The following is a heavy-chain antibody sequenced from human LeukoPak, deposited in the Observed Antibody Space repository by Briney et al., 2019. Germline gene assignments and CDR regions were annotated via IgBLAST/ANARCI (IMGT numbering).Heavy chain of an antibody. CDR2: INPNSGGT. D-gene: IGHD4-17*01. Sequence: GASVKVSCKASGYTFTSYAMNWVRQAPGQGLEWMGWINPNSGGTNYAQKFQGRVTMTRDTSISTAYMELSRLRSDDTAVYYCARDLDYGDYDWGSWGQGTLVTVSS. CDR1: GYTFTSYA. V-gene: IGHV1-2*02. CDR3: ARDLDYGDYDWGS. J-gene: IGHJ4*02.